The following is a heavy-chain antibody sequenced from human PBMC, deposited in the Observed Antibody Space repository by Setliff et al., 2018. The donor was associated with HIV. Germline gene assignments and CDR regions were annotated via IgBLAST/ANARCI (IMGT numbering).Heavy chain of an antibody. CDR2: IYFTGSS. J-gene: IGHJ4*02. CDR3: AKSPGFSGYGGSG. Sequence: PSETLSLTCTVSGGSISSYYWSWIRQPPGKGLEWIGSIYFTGSSDNNPSLKSRVTISIDTSKNQFSLRLTSVTAADTAVYYCAKSPGFSGYGGSGWGQGTLVTVSS. CDR1: GGSISSYY. D-gene: IGHD5-12*01. V-gene: IGHV4-59*12.